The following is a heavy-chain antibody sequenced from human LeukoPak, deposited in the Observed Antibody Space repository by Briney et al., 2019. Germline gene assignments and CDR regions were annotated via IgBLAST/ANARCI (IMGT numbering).Heavy chain of an antibody. V-gene: IGHV4-59*01. D-gene: IGHD3-16*01. CDR2: IYYSGST. CDR3: ARSAGVGDWFDP. Sequence: SETLSLTCTVSGGSLSSYYWSWIRQPPGKGLEWIAYIYYSGSTNYNPSLKSRVTISVDTSKNQFSLKLSSVTAADTAVYYCARSAGVGDWFDPWGQGTLVTVSS. CDR1: GGSLSSYY. J-gene: IGHJ5*02.